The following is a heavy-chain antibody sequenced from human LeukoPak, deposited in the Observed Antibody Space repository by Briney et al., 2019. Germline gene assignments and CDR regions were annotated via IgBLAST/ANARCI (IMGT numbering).Heavy chain of an antibody. D-gene: IGHD1-26*01. CDR2: ISYDGSNK. CDR3: AKDSWEVGATSEIDY. J-gene: IGHJ4*02. V-gene: IGHV3-30-3*01. Sequence: PGGSLRLSCAASGFTFSSYAMHWVRQAPGKGLEWVAVISYDGSNKYYADSVKGRFTISRDNSKNTLYLQMNSLRAEDTAVYYCAKDSWEVGATSEIDYWGQGTLVTVSS. CDR1: GFTFSSYA.